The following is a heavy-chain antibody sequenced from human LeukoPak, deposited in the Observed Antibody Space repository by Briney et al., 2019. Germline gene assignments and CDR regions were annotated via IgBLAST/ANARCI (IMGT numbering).Heavy chain of an antibody. Sequence: SETLSLTCTVSGGSISSYYWSWIRQPPGKGLEWIGYIYYSGSTNYNPSLKSRVTISVDTSKNQFSLKLSSVTAADTAVYYCASSNNADHDLHDAFDIWGQGTMVTVSS. V-gene: IGHV4-59*08. CDR3: ASSNNADHDLHDAFDI. CDR2: IYYSGST. J-gene: IGHJ3*02. D-gene: IGHD3-3*01. CDR1: GGSISSYY.